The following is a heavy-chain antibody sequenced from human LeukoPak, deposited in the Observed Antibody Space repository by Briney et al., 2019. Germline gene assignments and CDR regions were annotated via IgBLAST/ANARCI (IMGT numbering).Heavy chain of an antibody. Sequence: RRASVKVSCKASGYTFTGYYMHWVRQAPGQGLEWMGRINPNSGGTNYAQKFQGRVTMTRDTSISTAYMELSRLRSDDTAVYYCATVQLWSSIPFDYWGQGTLVTVSS. V-gene: IGHV1-2*06. CDR1: GYTFTGYY. CDR3: ATVQLWSSIPFDY. J-gene: IGHJ4*02. D-gene: IGHD5-18*01. CDR2: INPNSGGT.